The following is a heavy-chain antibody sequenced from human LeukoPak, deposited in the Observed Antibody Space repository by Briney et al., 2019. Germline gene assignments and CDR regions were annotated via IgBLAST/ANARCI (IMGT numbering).Heavy chain of an antibody. CDR2: VTGNGGST. D-gene: IGHD5-18*01. V-gene: IGHV3-23*01. J-gene: IGHJ4*02. Sequence: PGGSLRLSCAASGFTISGYWMHWVRQAPGKGLEWVSTVTGNGGSTYYADSVKGRFTISRDNSKNTLFLLMNSLRAEDTAVYYCAKDYEYSYGVDCWGQGTLVTVSS. CDR3: AKDYEYSYGVDC. CDR1: GFTISGYW.